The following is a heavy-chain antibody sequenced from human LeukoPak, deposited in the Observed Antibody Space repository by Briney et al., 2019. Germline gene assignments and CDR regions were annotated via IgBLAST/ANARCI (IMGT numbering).Heavy chain of an antibody. CDR1: GFTFSNYW. D-gene: IGHD3-10*01. J-gene: IGHJ4*02. CDR3: ARFRPFDY. CDR2: IKQDGSEK. V-gene: IGHV3-7*01. Sequence: PGGSLRLSCAASGFTFSNYWMSWVRQAPGKGLEWVANIKQDGSEKYYMDSMKGRFTISRDNGKNSVYLQMNSLRAEDTAIYCCARFRPFDYWGQGTLVTVSS.